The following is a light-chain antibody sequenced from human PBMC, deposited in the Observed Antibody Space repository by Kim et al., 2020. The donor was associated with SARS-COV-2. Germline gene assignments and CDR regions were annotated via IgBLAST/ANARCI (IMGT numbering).Light chain of an antibody. V-gene: IGLV3-19*01. Sequence: SSELTQDPAVSGALGQTVRITCQGDSLRNYYASGYQQKPGQAPILVIYGQSNRPSGIPDRFSSSSSGNTASLTITGTQAEDEADYYCNSRDISGNYYVFGTGTKVTVL. CDR1: SLRNYY. J-gene: IGLJ1*01. CDR3: NSRDISGNYYV. CDR2: GQS.